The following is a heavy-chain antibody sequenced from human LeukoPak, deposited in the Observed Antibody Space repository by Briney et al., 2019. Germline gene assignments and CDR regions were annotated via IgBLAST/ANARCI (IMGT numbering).Heavy chain of an antibody. CDR3: ARGAAYDY. Sequence: SETLSLTCTVSGGSISSSSYSWGWIRQPPGKGLEWIGSIYYSGSTYYNPSLKSRVTISVDTSKNQFSLKLSSVTAADTAVYYCARGAAYDYWGQGTLVTVSS. CDR2: IYYSGST. CDR1: GGSISSSSYS. J-gene: IGHJ4*02. V-gene: IGHV4-39*01.